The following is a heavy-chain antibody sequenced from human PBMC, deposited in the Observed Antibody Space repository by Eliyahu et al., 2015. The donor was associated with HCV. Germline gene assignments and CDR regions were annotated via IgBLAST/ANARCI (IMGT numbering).Heavy chain of an antibody. Sequence: EVQLVESGXGLIQPGGSXXLSCASTLIVSSRYMTWVRQAPGKGLXWVSVINRDGTTRHADSVKGRFTVSRDNSQSTMYLQMNGLRAEDTAVYYCVSWSGGNYVWGQGTLVTVSS. CDR2: INRDGTT. CDR3: VSWSGGNYV. D-gene: IGHD4-23*01. J-gene: IGHJ4*02. CDR1: TLIVSSRY. V-gene: IGHV3-53*01.